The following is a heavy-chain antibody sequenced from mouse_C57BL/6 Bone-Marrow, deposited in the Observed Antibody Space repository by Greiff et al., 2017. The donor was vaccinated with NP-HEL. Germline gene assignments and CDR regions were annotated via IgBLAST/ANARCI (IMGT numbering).Heavy chain of an antibody. D-gene: IGHD2-3*01. CDR2: ISDGGSYT. CDR1: GFTFSSYA. Sequence: EVMLVESGGGLVKPGGSLKLSCAASGFTFSSYAMSWVRQTPEKRLEWVATISDGGSYTYYPDNVKGRFTISRDNAKNNLYLQMRHLKSEDTAMYCCARDDDGYYRAMDYWGQGTSVTVSS. V-gene: IGHV5-4*01. CDR3: ARDDDGYYRAMDY. J-gene: IGHJ4*01.